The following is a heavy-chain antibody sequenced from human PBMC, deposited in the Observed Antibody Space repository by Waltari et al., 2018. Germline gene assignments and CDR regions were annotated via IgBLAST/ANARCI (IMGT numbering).Heavy chain of an antibody. CDR1: GASISSGDLF. V-gene: IGHV4-30-4*01. CDR3: AREIPSWSSVTAPDADF. Sequence: QVQLQASGPGLVKPSQTLSLTCPVSGASISSGDLFWSWIRQPPGQGLEWLGCIYHSGTTFYKSSLKSRLALSIETSKNQFSLRLASVTAADTAVYYCAREIPSWSSVTAPDADFWGQGTLVTVSS. CDR2: IYHSGTT. J-gene: IGHJ4*02. D-gene: IGHD2-21*02.